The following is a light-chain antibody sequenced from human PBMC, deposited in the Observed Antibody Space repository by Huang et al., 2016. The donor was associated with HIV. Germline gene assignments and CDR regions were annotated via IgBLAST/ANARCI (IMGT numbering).Light chain of an antibody. CDR1: QSLSSN. V-gene: IGKV3-11*01. CDR3: QQRTNWPLT. CDR2: DAS. J-gene: IGKJ3*01. Sequence: EIELTQSPATLSLSPGERATLSCRASQSLSSNLAWYQQKPGQAPRLLIHDASNRATGIPGRFSGSGSGTDFTLTINSLEPEDFAVYYCQQRTNWPLTFGPGTKVDIK.